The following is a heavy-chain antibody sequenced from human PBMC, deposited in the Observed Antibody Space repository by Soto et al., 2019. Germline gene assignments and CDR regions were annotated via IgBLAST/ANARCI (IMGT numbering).Heavy chain of an antibody. J-gene: IGHJ6*02. CDR3: ARDLGQLTWLYYYYYGMDV. CDR1: GYTFTSYY. Sequence: VASVKVSCKASGYTFTSYYMHWLRQAPGQGLEWMGIINPSGGSTSYAQKFQGRVTMTRDTSTSTVYMELSSLRSEDTAVYYCARDLGQLTWLYYYYYGMDVWGQGTTVTVSS. V-gene: IGHV1-46*01. D-gene: IGHD3-9*01. CDR2: INPSGGST.